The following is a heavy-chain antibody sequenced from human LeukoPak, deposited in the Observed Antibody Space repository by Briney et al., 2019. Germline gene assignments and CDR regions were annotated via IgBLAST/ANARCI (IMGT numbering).Heavy chain of an antibody. CDR1: GFTFSNAW. CDR3: TTLSWFRLKYYFDY. V-gene: IGHV3-15*01. CDR2: IKSKTDGGTT. D-gene: IGHD5-24*01. Sequence: PGGSLRLSCAASGFTFSNAWMSWVRQAPGKGLEWVGRIKSKTDGGTTDYAAPVKGRFTISRDDSKNTLYLQMNSLKTEDTAVYYCTTLSWFRLKYYFDYWGQGTLVTVSS. J-gene: IGHJ4*02.